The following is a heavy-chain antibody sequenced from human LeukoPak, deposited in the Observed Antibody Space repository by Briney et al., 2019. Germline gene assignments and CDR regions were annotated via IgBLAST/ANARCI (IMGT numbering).Heavy chain of an antibody. D-gene: IGHD3-10*01. CDR3: AKESDRWFGVYGKYYFDY. Sequence: PGRSLRLSCAASGFTFSSYAMHWVRQAPGKGLEWVALISYDVSNKYYADSVKGRFTISGDNSKNTLYLQMNSLRAEDTAVYYCAKESDRWFGVYGKYYFDYWGQGTLVTVSS. V-gene: IGHV3-30*18. J-gene: IGHJ4*02. CDR1: GFTFSSYA. CDR2: ISYDVSNK.